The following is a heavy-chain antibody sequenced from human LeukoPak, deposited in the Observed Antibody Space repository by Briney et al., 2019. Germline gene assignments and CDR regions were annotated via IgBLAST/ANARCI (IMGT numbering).Heavy chain of an antibody. J-gene: IGHJ4*02. CDR1: GFTFSDYY. V-gene: IGHV3-11*04. D-gene: IGHD3-10*01. Sequence: PGGSLRLSCAASGFTFSDYYMSWIRQAPGKGLEWVSYISSSGSTIYYADSVKGRFTISRDNAKNSLFLEMNSLTAEDTAIYYCARAPLKDYYFSEWGQGILVTVSS. CDR2: ISSSGSTI. CDR3: ARAPLKDYYFSE.